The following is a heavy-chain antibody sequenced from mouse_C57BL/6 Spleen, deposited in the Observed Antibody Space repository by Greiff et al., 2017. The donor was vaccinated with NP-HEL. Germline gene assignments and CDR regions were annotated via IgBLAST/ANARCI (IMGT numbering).Heavy chain of an antibody. Sequence: EVQLQQSGPELVKPGASVKMSCKASGYTFTDYNMHWVKQSHGKSLEWIGYINPNNGGTSYNQKFKGKATLTVNKSSSTAYMGLRSLTSEDSAVYYCATYDYDGKLFAYWGQGTLVTVSA. CDR3: ATYDYDGKLFAY. J-gene: IGHJ3*01. CDR1: GYTFTDYN. D-gene: IGHD2-4*01. CDR2: INPNNGGT. V-gene: IGHV1-22*01.